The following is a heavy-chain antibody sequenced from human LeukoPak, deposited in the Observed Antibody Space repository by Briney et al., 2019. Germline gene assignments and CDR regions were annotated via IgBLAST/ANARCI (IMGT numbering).Heavy chain of an antibody. J-gene: IGHJ5*02. D-gene: IGHD2-8*01. Sequence: PSETLSLTCTVSGGSISTITYYWGWIRQPPGKGLEWIGEINHSGSTNYNPSLKSRVTISVDTSKNQFSLKLSSVTAADTAVYYCARGRPRYCTNGVCYPNNWFDPWGQGTLVTVSS. CDR2: INHSGST. CDR3: ARGRPRYCTNGVCYPNNWFDP. V-gene: IGHV4-39*07. CDR1: GGSISTITYY.